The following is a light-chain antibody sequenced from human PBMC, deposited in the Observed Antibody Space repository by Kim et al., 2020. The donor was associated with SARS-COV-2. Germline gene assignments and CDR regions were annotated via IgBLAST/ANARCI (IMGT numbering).Light chain of an antibody. V-gene: IGKV3-20*01. CDR2: GAS. CDR3: QQYGSSPLT. Sequence: SPGERATHSCRARQSVSNSYLAWYQQKPGQAPRLLIYGASSRATGIPDRFSGSGSGTDFTFSISRLEPEDFAVYYCQQYGSSPLTFGGGTKVDIK. J-gene: IGKJ4*01. CDR1: QSVSNSY.